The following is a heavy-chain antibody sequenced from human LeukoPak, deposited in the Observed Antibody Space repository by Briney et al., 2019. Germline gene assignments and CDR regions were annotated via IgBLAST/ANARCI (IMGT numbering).Heavy chain of an antibody. CDR1: GYTVTSYG. V-gene: IGHV1-18*01. CDR2: ISAYNGNT. CDR3: VRDPSYIVVVSSTVTGFDP. J-gene: IGHJ5*02. D-gene: IGHD2-2*01. Sequence: ASVKVSCKASGYTVTSYGISWVRQAPGQGLEWMGWISAYNGNTNHAQKLQGRVTMTTDTSTSTAYMELRSLRSDDTAVYYCVRDPSYIVVVSSTVTGFDPWGQGTLVTVSS.